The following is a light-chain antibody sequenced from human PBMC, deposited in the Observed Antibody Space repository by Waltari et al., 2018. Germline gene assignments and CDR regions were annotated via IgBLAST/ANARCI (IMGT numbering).Light chain of an antibody. V-gene: IGLV2-14*01. CDR3: SSYTSTDVV. CDR1: SSDVGGYNY. CDR2: DVS. Sequence: QSALTQPASVSGSPGQSITISCTGTSSDVGGYNYDSWYQQHPGKAPKLMIYDVSNRPSGVSNRFSGSESGNTASLTISGLQAEDEADYYCSSYTSTDVVFGGGTKLTVL. J-gene: IGLJ2*01.